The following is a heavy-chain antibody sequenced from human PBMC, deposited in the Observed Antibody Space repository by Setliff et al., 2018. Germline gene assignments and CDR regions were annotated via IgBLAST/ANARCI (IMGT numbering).Heavy chain of an antibody. CDR1: GFTFSSYW. D-gene: IGHD5-18*01. V-gene: IGHV3-7*04. J-gene: IGHJ4*01. CDR3: ARGGYSYGY. CDR2: IKQDGSET. Sequence: GGSLRLSCAASGFTFSSYWMTWVRQAPGKGLEWVANIKQDGSETYYVDSVKGRFTISRDNPNNSLYLQMNNLRAEDTAVYYCARGGYSYGYWGHGALVTVSS.